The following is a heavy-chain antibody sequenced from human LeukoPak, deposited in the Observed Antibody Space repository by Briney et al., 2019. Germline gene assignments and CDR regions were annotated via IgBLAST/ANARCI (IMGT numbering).Heavy chain of an antibody. CDR3: ARHRTRIAARRGDSDY. Sequence: GGSLSLSCAVSGSSFSSSAMSWVSQAPGEWLEWVSAISGSGGSTYYADSMKGRFTISRDNSKNTLYLQMNSLRAEDTAVYYCARHRTRIAARRGDSDYWGQGTLVTVSS. CDR1: GSSFSSSA. D-gene: IGHD6-6*01. CDR2: ISGSGGST. J-gene: IGHJ4*02. V-gene: IGHV3-23*01.